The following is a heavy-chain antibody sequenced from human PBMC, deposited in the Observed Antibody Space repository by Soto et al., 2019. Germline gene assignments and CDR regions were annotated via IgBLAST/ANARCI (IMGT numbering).Heavy chain of an antibody. Sequence: QVQLQESGPGLVKPSETLSLTCTVSGGSISSYYWSWIRQPPGKGLEWIGNIYDSGSTNYNPSLKSRVTISVDTSKNQFSLKLSSVTAADTAVYYCAKGGWSLFDIWGQGTMVTASS. CDR2: IYDSGST. D-gene: IGHD3-3*01. CDR1: GGSISSYY. J-gene: IGHJ3*02. V-gene: IGHV4-59*01. CDR3: AKGGWSLFDI.